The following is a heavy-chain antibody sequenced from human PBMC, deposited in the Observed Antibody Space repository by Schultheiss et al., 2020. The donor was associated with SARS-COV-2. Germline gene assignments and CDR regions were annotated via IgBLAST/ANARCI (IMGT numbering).Heavy chain of an antibody. CDR2: INSDGSST. CDR3: ARDGPHGYSGYDLRQWLVLRFDY. V-gene: IGHV3-74*01. Sequence: GGSLRLSCAASGFTFSSYWMHWVRQAPGKGLVWVSRINSDGSSTSYADSVKGRFTISRDNAKNSLYLQMNSLRAEDTAVYYCARDGPHGYSGYDLRQWLVLRFDYWSQGALVTGSS. D-gene: IGHD5-12*01. J-gene: IGHJ4*02. CDR1: GFTFSSYW.